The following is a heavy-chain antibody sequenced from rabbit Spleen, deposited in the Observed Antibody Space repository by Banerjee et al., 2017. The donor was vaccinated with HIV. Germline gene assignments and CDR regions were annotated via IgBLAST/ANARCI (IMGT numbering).Heavy chain of an antibody. D-gene: IGHD1-1*01. CDR1: GFSFNNNHH. J-gene: IGHJ4*01. V-gene: IGHV1S45*01. CDR2: IYTGSSGST. Sequence: QEQLVESGGGLVKPGASLTLTCTASGFSFNNNHHMRWVRQAPGKGLEWIACIYTGSSGSTYYASWAKGRFTISKTSSTTVTLQMTSLTAADTATYFCARSYISAYYLNLWGPGTLVTVS. CDR3: ARSYISAYYLNL.